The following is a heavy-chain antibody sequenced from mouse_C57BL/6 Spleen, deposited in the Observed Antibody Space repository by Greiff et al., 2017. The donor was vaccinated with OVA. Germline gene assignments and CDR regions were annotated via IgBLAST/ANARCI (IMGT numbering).Heavy chain of an antibody. CDR1: GYTFTDYY. V-gene: IGHV1-76*01. Sequence: QVQLQQSGAELVRPGASVKLSCKASGYTFTDYYINWVKQRPGQGLEWIARIYPGSGNTYYNEKFKGKATLTAEKSSSTAYMQLSSLTSEDSAVYFCARSNPWYFDVWGTGTTVTVSS. CDR3: ARSNPWYFDV. J-gene: IGHJ1*03. D-gene: IGHD2-5*01. CDR2: IYPGSGNT.